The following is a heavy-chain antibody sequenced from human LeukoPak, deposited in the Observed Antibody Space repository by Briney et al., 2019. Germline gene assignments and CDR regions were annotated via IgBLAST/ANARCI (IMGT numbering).Heavy chain of an antibody. CDR2: ISSSSSYI. D-gene: IGHD3-3*01. Sequence: GGSLRLSCAASGFTFSSYSMNWVRQAPGKGLEWVSSISSSSSYIYYADSVKGRFTISRDNAKNSLYLQVNSLRAEDTAVYYCARDQRYATTYDFWSGYPDYYYYYGMDVWGQGTTVTVSS. CDR3: ARDQRYATTYDFWSGYPDYYYYYGMDV. CDR1: GFTFSSYS. J-gene: IGHJ6*02. V-gene: IGHV3-21*01.